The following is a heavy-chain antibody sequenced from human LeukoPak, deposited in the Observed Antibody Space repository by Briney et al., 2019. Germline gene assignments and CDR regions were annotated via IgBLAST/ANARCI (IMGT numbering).Heavy chain of an antibody. J-gene: IGHJ4*02. Sequence: GGSLRLSCAASGFTFTNYALHWVRQAPGKGLEWVAVISYDGTNKYYADSVKGRFTISRDNSKNSLSLQMNSLRAEDTALYYCARGFVLGAAKNYFDYWGQGALVTVSS. CDR1: GFTFTNYA. CDR2: ISYDGTNK. V-gene: IGHV3-30-3*01. D-gene: IGHD2-21*02. CDR3: ARGFVLGAAKNYFDY.